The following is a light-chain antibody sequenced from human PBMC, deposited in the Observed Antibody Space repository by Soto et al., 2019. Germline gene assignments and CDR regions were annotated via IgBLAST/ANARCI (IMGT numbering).Light chain of an antibody. CDR1: SSTFANNY. CDR3: AAYTGNWNGPV. CDR2: RSD. J-gene: IGLJ2*01. V-gene: IGLV1-47*01. Sequence: QSALTQPPSVSGTPGQRVSISCSGDSSTFANNYVHWYQQVPGAAPKLLIYRSDQRPSGIPERFSGSKSGTSASLTISGLRPEEEARYYCAAYTGNWNGPVFGGGTKLTVL.